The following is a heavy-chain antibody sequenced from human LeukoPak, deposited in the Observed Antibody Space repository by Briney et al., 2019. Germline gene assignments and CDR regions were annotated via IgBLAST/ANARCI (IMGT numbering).Heavy chain of an antibody. J-gene: IGHJ4*02. V-gene: IGHV1-69*13. D-gene: IGHD3-22*01. CDR1: GGTFISYA. Sequence: SVKVSCKASGGTFISYAISWVRQAPGQGLEWMGGIIPIFGTANYAQKFQGRVTITADESTSTAYMELSSPRSEDTAVYYCAREASLDSSGRRVFDYWGQGTLVTVSS. CDR3: AREASLDSSGRRVFDY. CDR2: IIPIFGTA.